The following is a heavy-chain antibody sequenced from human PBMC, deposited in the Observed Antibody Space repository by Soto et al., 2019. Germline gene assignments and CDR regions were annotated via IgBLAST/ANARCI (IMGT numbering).Heavy chain of an antibody. J-gene: IGHJ3*02. CDR1: GGTFSSYT. CDR3: VSPSPYCSSTSCQGAFDI. CDR2: IIPILGIA. Sequence: GASVKVSCKASGGTFSSYTISWVRQAPGQGLEWMGRIIPILGIANYAQKFQGRVTITADKSTSTAYMELSSLRSEDTAVYYRVSPSPYCSSTSCQGAFDIWGQGTMVTVSS. D-gene: IGHD2-2*01. V-gene: IGHV1-69*02.